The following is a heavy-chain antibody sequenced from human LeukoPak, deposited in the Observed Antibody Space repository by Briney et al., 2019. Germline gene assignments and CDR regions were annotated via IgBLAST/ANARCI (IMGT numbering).Heavy chain of an antibody. CDR3: ARGSDY. CDR2: MNPNRGNT. Sequence: GASVKVSCKASGGTFSSYAISWVRQATGQGLEWMGWMNPNRGNTGIAQKFQGRVTMTRDTSISTAYMELSSLTSEDTAVFYCARGSDYWGQGTLVTVSS. V-gene: IGHV1-8*02. CDR1: GGTFSSYA. J-gene: IGHJ4*02.